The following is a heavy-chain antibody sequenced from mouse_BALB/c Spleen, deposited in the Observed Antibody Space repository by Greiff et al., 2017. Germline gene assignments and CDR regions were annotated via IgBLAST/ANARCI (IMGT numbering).Heavy chain of an antibody. CDR2: IRLKSNNYAT. Sequence: EVQLQQSGGGLVQPGGSMKLSCVASGFTFSNYWMNWVRQSPEKGLEWVAEIRLKSNNYATHYAESVKGRFTISRDDSKSSVYLQMNNLRAEDTGIYYCTRSYGNSFAYWGQGTLVTVSA. CDR1: GFTFSNYW. V-gene: IGHV6-6*02. J-gene: IGHJ3*01. D-gene: IGHD2-1*01. CDR3: TRSYGNSFAY.